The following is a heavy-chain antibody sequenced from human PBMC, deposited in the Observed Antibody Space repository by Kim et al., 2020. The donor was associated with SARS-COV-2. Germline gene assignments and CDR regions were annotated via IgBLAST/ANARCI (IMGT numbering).Heavy chain of an antibody. V-gene: IGHV4-39*01. CDR3: ARSWFGGVFPGCFDP. D-gene: IGHD3-10*01. CDR1: GGSVTRTSYY. CDR2: MYHTGSS. J-gene: IGHJ5*02. Sequence: SETLSLTCTVSGGSVTRTSYYWGWIRQPPGEKMEWIASMYHTGSSYYNPSLRSRVSISVDTSKNQFSLKLHSVTAADTAIYYCARSWFGGVFPGCFDPWG.